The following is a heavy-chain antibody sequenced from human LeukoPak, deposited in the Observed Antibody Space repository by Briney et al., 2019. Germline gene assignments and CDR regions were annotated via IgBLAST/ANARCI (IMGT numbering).Heavy chain of an antibody. V-gene: IGHV3-23*01. D-gene: IGHD5-18*01. Sequence: GGSLRLSCAASGFTFSGYSMSWVRQAPGKGPEWVSTISGSGDATYYADSVKGRFTISRDNSKNTLYVQMNSLRAEDTAVYYCARDRSGYTFDDWGQGTLVTVSS. CDR2: ISGSGDAT. CDR3: ARDRSGYTFDD. J-gene: IGHJ4*02. CDR1: GFTFSGYS.